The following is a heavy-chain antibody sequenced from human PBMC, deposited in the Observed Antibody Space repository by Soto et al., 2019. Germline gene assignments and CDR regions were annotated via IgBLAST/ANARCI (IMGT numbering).Heavy chain of an antibody. D-gene: IGHD4-17*01. CDR3: ARRYAVTMGVEGYYYYYMAV. V-gene: IGHV4-59*01. CDR1: GGSISSYY. J-gene: IGHJ6*03. Sequence: PSETLSLTCTVSGGSISSYYWSWIRQPPGKGLEWIGYIYYSGSTNYNPSLKSRVTISVDTSKNQFSLKLSSVTAADTAVYYCARRYAVTMGVEGYYYYYMAVCGKGSSVTVSS. CDR2: IYYSGST.